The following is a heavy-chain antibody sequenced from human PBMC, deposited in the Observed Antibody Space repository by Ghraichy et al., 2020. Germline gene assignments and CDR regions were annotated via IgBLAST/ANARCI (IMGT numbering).Heavy chain of an antibody. CDR2: ISSSSSYI. CDR1: GFTFSSYS. D-gene: IGHD3-16*02. CDR3: ARDQAFMITFGGVIVAYGMDV. J-gene: IGHJ6*02. Sequence: GGSLRLSCAASGFTFSSYSMNWVRQAPGKGLEWVSSISSSSSYIYYADSVKGRFTISRDNAKNSLYLQMNSLRAEDTAVYYCARDQAFMITFGGVIVAYGMDVWGQGTTVTVSS. V-gene: IGHV3-21*01.